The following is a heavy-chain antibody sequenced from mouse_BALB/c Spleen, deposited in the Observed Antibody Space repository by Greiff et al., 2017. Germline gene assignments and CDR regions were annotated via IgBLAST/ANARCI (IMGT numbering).Heavy chain of an antibody. V-gene: IGHV1-5*01. CDR1: GYTFTSYW. D-gene: IGHD1-1*01. CDR3: TRRGYYGSSYWYFDV. J-gene: IGHJ1*01. CDR2: IYPGNSDT. Sequence: VQLQQSGTVLARPGASVKMSCKASGYTFTSYWMHWVKQRPGQGLEWIGAIYPGNSDTSYNQKFKGKAKLTAVTSTSTAYMELSSLTNEDSAVYYCTRRGYYGSSYWYFDVWGAGTTVTVAS.